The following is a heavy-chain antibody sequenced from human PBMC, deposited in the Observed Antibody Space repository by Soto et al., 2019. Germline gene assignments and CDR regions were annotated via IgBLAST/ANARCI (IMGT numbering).Heavy chain of an antibody. Sequence: QVQLQESGPGLVKPSQTLSLTCTVSGGSISSGGYYWSWIRQHPGKGLEWIGYIYYSGSTYYNPCLKSRVTISVDTSKNQFSLKLSSVTAADTAVYYCARDRAGALYFDYWGQGTLVTVSS. J-gene: IGHJ4*02. CDR2: IYYSGST. V-gene: IGHV4-31*03. CDR3: ARDRAGALYFDY. D-gene: IGHD6-13*01. CDR1: GGSISSGGYY.